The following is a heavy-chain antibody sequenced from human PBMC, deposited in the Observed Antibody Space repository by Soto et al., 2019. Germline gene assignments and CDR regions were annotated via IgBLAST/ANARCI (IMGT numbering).Heavy chain of an antibody. V-gene: IGHV3-7*03. CDR2: IKQDGSEK. J-gene: IGHJ6*02. D-gene: IGHD3-22*01. CDR1: GFTFSSYW. Sequence: GGSLRLSCAASGFTFSSYWMSWVRQAPGKGLEWVANIKQDGSEKYYADSVKGRFTISRDNAKNSLYLQMNSLRAEDTAVYYCAREDSSGYLGYYYYGMDVWGQGTTVTVS. CDR3: AREDSSGYLGYYYYGMDV.